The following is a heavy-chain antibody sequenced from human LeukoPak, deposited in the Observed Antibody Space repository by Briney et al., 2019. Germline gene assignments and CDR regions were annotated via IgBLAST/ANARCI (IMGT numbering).Heavy chain of an antibody. CDR2: IYYSGST. D-gene: IGHD3-10*01. V-gene: IGHV4-39*07. CDR1: GGSISSYY. J-gene: IGHJ4*02. Sequence: SSETLSLTCTVSGGSISSYYWGWIRQPPGKGLEWIGSIYYSGSTYYNPSLKSRVTISVDTSKNQFSLKLSSVTAADTAVYYRARDPGSYGSGSYDYWGQGTLVTVSS. CDR3: ARDPGSYGSGSYDY.